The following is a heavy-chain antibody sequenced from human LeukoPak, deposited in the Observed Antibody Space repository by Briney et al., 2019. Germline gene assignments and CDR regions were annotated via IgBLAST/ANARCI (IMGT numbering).Heavy chain of an antibody. V-gene: IGHV1-46*01. CDR3: ARGYGSYCSSTSCSYNWFDP. CDR2: IIPSGGST. J-gene: IGHJ5*02. Sequence: ASVKVSCKASGYTFTSYYMHWVRQAPGQGLEWMGIIIPSGGSTSYAQKFQGRVTMTRDTSTSTVYMELSSLRSEDTAVYYCARGYGSYCSSTSCSYNWFDPWGQGTLVTVSS. CDR1: GYTFTSYY. D-gene: IGHD2-2*01.